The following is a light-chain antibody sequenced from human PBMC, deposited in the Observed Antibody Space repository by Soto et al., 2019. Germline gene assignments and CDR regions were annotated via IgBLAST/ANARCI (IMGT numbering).Light chain of an antibody. Sequence: EIVMTQSPATLSVSPGERVTLSCRASQSVSYNLAWYQQKPGQAPRLLIYGPSTRATGIPARFSGSGSGTEFTLTISSLQSEDFALYYYQQYNNWPRTFGQGTKVEIK. V-gene: IGKV3-15*01. CDR1: QSVSYN. CDR2: GPS. J-gene: IGKJ1*01. CDR3: QQYNNWPRT.